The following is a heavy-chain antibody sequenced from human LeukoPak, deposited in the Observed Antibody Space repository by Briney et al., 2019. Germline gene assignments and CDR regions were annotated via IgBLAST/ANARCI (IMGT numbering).Heavy chain of an antibody. Sequence: GGSLRLSCAASGFTFSSYAMSWVRQAPGKGLEWVSVIYSGGSTYYADSVKGRFTISRHNSKNTLYLQMNSLRAEDTAVYYCARVAARGSYWGQGTLVTVSS. CDR2: IYSGGST. J-gene: IGHJ4*02. V-gene: IGHV3-53*04. CDR3: ARVAARGSY. D-gene: IGHD6-6*01. CDR1: GFTFSSYA.